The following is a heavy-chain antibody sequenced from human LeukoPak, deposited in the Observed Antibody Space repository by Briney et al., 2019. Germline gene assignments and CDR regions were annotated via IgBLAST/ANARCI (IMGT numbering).Heavy chain of an antibody. Sequence: PSGAPFPPCPVSGGSINSSSYYWGRIRQPPREGPGGVGSIYYSGSTYYNPSLKSRVTISVDTSKNQFSLKLSSVTAADTALYYCARRGAARADNWFDPWGQGTLVTVSS. V-gene: IGHV4-39*01. CDR3: ARRGAARADNWFDP. J-gene: IGHJ5*02. D-gene: IGHD6-6*01. CDR2: IYYSGST. CDR1: GGSINSSSYY.